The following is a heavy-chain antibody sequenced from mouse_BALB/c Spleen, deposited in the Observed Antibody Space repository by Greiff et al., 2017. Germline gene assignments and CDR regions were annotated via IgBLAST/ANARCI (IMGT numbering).Heavy chain of an antibody. CDR1: GYSITSDYA. CDR2: ISYSGST. CDR3: ARFDPWYFDV. J-gene: IGHJ1*01. V-gene: IGHV3-2*02. Sequence: VQLKESGPGLVKPSQSLSLTCTVTGYSITSDYAWNWIRQFPGNKLEWMGYISYSGSTSYNPSLKSRISITRDTSKNQFFLQLNSVTTEETATYYCARFDPWYFDVWGAGTTVTVSS.